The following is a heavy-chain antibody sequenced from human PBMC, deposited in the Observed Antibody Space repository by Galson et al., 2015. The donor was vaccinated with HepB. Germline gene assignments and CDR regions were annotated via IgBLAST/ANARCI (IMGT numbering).Heavy chain of an antibody. V-gene: IGHV1-2*02. CDR3: ARDGPSIAAQGY. CDR1: GYTFTGYY. J-gene: IGHJ4*02. D-gene: IGHD6-6*01. CDR2: INPNSGGT. Sequence: SVKVSCKASGYTFTGYYMHWVRQAPGQGLEWMGWINPNSGGTNYAQKFQGRVPMTRDTSISTAYMELSRLRSDDTAVYYRARDGPSIAAQGYWGQGTLVTVSS.